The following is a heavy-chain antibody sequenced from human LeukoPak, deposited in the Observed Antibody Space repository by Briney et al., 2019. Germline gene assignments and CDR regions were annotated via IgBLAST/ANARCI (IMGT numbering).Heavy chain of an antibody. D-gene: IGHD3-22*01. CDR1: GFTVSSNY. J-gene: IGHJ6*02. V-gene: IGHV3-53*04. Sequence: GSLRLSCAASGFTVSSNYMSWVRQAPGKGLEWVSVIYSGGSTYYADSVKGRFTISRHNSKNTLYLQMNSLRAEDTAVYYCARDLYTYYYDSSGYYSVGPDQPCYYYGMDVWGRGTTVTVSS. CDR2: IYSGGST. CDR3: ARDLYTYYYDSSGYYSVGPDQPCYYYGMDV.